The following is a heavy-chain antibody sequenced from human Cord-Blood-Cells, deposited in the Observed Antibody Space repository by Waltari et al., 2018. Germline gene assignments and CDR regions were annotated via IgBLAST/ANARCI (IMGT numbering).Heavy chain of an antibody. V-gene: IGHV1-69*01. CDR3: ARHYSNYYYYGMDV. Sequence: QVQLVQSGAEVKKPGSSVKVSCKASGGTFSSYAISWVRQAPGQGLEMMGGIIPIFGTATYAQKFQGRVTITADESTSTAYMELSSLRSEDTAVYYCARHYSNYYYYGMDVWGQGTTVTVSS. J-gene: IGHJ6*02. D-gene: IGHD4-4*01. CDR2: IIPIFGTA. CDR1: GGTFSSYA.